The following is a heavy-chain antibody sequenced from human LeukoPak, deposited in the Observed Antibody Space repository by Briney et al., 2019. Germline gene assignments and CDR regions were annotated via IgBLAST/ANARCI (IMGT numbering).Heavy chain of an antibody. CDR1: GFTFSSYG. J-gene: IGHJ4*02. CDR3: AKGQGWLVLSCADY. CDR2: IRYDGSNK. V-gene: IGHV3-30*02. D-gene: IGHD6-19*01. Sequence: GGSLRLSCAASGFTFSSYGMHWVRQAPGKGLEWVAFIRYDGSNKYYADSVKGRFTISRDNSKNTLYLQMNSLRAEDTAVYYCAKGQGWLVLSCADYWGQGTLVTVSS.